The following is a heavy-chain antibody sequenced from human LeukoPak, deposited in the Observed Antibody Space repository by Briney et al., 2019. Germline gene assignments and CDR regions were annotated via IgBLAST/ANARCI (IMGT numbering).Heavy chain of an antibody. J-gene: IGHJ4*02. V-gene: IGHV3-30*02. CDR1: GFTFSSYG. D-gene: IGHD1-26*01. Sequence: PGGSLRLSCAASGFTFSSYGMHWVRQAPGKGLEWVAFIRYDGSNKYYADSVMGRFTISRDNSKNTLYLQMNSLRAEDTAVYYCARGGGSWWELLIYWGQGTLVTVSS. CDR2: IRYDGSNK. CDR3: ARGGGSWWELLIY.